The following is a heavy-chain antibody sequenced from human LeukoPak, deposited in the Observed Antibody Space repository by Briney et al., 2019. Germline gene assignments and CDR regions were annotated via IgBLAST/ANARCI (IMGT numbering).Heavy chain of an antibody. Sequence: PSETLSLTCSVSGDSIISTNSYWGWIRQPPGKGPEWIASIYYSGSTHYNPSLKSRVTISIDTSTNQFSLKLNSVTAADTAVYYCAREGLGSGSGPWGQGTLVTVSS. J-gene: IGHJ5*02. CDR2: IYYSGST. CDR3: AREGLGSGSGP. V-gene: IGHV4-39*07. CDR1: GDSIISTNSY. D-gene: IGHD3-10*01.